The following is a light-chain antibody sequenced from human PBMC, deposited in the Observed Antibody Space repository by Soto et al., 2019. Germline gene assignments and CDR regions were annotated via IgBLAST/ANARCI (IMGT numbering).Light chain of an antibody. V-gene: IGKV1-39*01. CDR2: AAS. CDR3: QQSYSTPKT. Sequence: DIQMTQSPSSLSASVGDGFTITCLASQSISSYVSWYQQKPGKAPKLLIYAASRLESGVPSRFSGSGSGTDFTLTISSLQPEDFATYYCQQSYSTPKTFGQGTKVDIK. CDR1: QSISSY. J-gene: IGKJ1*01.